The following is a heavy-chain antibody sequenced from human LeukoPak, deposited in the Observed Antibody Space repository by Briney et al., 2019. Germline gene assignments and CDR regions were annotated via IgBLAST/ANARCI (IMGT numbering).Heavy chain of an antibody. V-gene: IGHV3-48*03. Sequence: PGGSLRLSCAASGFTFSSYEMNWVRQAPGKGLEWVSYISSSGSTIYYADSVKGRFTISRDNAKNSLYLQMNSLRAEDTAVYYCARDPEAHGSGSNHFDYWGQGTLVTVSS. CDR3: ARDPEAHGSGSNHFDY. CDR2: ISSSGSTI. D-gene: IGHD3-10*01. CDR1: GFTFSSYE. J-gene: IGHJ4*02.